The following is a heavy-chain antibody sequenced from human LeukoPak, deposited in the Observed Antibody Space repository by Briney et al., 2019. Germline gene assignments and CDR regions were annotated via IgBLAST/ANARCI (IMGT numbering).Heavy chain of an antibody. CDR2: INHSGST. J-gene: IGHJ5*02. CDR1: GGSFSGYY. Sequence: SQTLSLTCAVYGGSFSGYYWSWIRQPPGKGLEWIGEINHSGSTNYNPSLHSRVTISVDTSKNQFSLKLSSLPAADTAVYYCARVGYSSSSDWFDPWGQGNLVTVSS. V-gene: IGHV4-34*01. D-gene: IGHD6-6*01. CDR3: ARVGYSSSSDWFDP.